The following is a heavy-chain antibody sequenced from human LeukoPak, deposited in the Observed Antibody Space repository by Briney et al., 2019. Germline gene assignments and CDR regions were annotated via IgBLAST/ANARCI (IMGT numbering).Heavy chain of an antibody. CDR1: GGSFSGYY. CDR2: INHSGST. CDR3: ASLPTPPYRVRPYYFDY. V-gene: IGHV4-34*01. D-gene: IGHD4-11*01. J-gene: IGHJ4*02. Sequence: SETLSLTCAVYGGSFSGYYWSWIRQPPGKGLEWIGEINHSGSTNYNPSLKSRVTISVDTSKNQFSLKLSSVTAADTAVYYCASLPTPPYRVRPYYFDYWGQGTLVTVSS.